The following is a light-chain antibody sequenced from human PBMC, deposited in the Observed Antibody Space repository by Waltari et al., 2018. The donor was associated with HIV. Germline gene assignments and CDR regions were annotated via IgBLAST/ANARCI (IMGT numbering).Light chain of an antibody. Sequence: QSVLTQPPSVSGAPGQRVPLSCTGSTSNTGTHDVHWYQQFPGTAPQLLMYNTNSRPSGVPDRFSGSKSGTSASLAITGLQSEDEADYFCQSSDSTLSGSVFGGGTKLTVL. CDR2: NTN. CDR1: TSNTGTHD. V-gene: IGLV1-40*01. J-gene: IGLJ2*01. CDR3: QSSDSTLSGSV.